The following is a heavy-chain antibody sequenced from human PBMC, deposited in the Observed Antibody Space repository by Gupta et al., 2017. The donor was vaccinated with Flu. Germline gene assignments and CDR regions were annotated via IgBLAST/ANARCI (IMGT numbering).Heavy chain of an antibody. Sequence: QLQLQESGPGLVKPSETLSLTCTVSGDSISNSGFYWAWNRQPPGKGLECIGGIHHSGRTYYNPSLKSRVTMSVDTPKCQFSLKLSSVTAADTAVYYCAARRKDLNWFDPWDQGTLVTVSS. CDR3: AARRKDLNWFDP. J-gene: IGHJ5*02. CDR1: GDSISNSGFY. V-gene: IGHV4-39*01. D-gene: IGHD1-14*01. CDR2: IHHSGRT.